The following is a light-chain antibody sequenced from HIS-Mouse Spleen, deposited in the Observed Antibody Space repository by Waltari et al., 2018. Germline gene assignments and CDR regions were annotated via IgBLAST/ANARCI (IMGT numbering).Light chain of an antibody. CDR3: GTWDSSLSAVV. Sequence: QSVLTQPPSVSAAPGQKVTISCPGSSPNIGNNYVSWYQQRPGTAPKLLIYDNNKRPSGIPDRFSGSKSGTSATLGITGLQTGDEADYYCGTWDSSLSAVVFGGGTKLTVL. J-gene: IGLJ2*01. CDR1: SPNIGNNY. V-gene: IGLV1-51*01. CDR2: DNN.